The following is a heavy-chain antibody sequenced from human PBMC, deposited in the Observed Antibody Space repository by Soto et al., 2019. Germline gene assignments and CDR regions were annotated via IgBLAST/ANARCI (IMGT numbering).Heavy chain of an antibody. CDR3: ARDLKPAGYSSGWDWFDP. Sequence: QVQLVQSGAEVKKPGASVKVSCKASGYTFTSYGISWVRQAPGQGLEWMGGISAYNGNTNYAQKLQGRVTMTTDTSTSTAYMELRSLRSDDTAVYYCARDLKPAGYSSGWDWFDPWGQGTLVTVSS. D-gene: IGHD6-19*01. J-gene: IGHJ5*02. V-gene: IGHV1-18*01. CDR1: GYTFTSYG. CDR2: ISAYNGNT.